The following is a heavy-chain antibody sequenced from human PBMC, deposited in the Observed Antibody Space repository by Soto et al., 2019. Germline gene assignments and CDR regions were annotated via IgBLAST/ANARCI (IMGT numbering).Heavy chain of an antibody. CDR2: IDPSDSYT. D-gene: IGHD6-13*01. Sequence: GESLKISCKGSGYSFTSYWISWVRQMPGKGLEWMGRIDPSDSYTNYSPSFQGHVTISADKSISTAYLQWSSLKASDTAMYYCARSQAAAGTKTTNWFDPWGQGTLVTVSS. CDR1: GYSFTSYW. CDR3: ARSQAAAGTKTTNWFDP. V-gene: IGHV5-10-1*01. J-gene: IGHJ5*02.